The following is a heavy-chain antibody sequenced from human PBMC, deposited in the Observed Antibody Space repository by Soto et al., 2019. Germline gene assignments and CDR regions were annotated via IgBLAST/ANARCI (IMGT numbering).Heavy chain of an antibody. CDR1: GGTFSSYA. V-gene: IGHV1-69*01. CDR3: ARVLADYDILTGYYFDY. Sequence: QVQLVQSGAEVKKPGSSVKVSCKASGGTFSSYAIGWVRQAPGQGLEWMGGIIPIFGTANYAQKFQGRVTITADESTSTAYMELSSLRSEDTAVYYCARVLADYDILTGYYFDYWGQGTLVTVSS. J-gene: IGHJ4*02. D-gene: IGHD3-9*01. CDR2: IIPIFGTA.